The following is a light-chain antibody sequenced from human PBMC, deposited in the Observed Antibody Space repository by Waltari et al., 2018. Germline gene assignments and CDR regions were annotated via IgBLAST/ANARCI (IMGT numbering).Light chain of an antibody. CDR1: SSDVGGHDY. V-gene: IGLV2-14*01. J-gene: IGLJ1*01. Sequence: QSALTQPASVSGSPGQSIPISCPGTSSDVGGHDYLSWYQQHPGKAPKLMIYVVSKRPSGVSDRVSGSKSGNTASLTISGLQAEDEADYYCSSYTSINTFVFGTGTKVTVL. CDR3: SSYTSINTFV. CDR2: VVS.